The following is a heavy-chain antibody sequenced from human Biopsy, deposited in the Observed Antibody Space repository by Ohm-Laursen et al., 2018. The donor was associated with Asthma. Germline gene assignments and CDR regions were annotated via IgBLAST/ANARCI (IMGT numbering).Heavy chain of an antibody. CDR1: GDSFSNYA. J-gene: IGHJ6*02. Sequence: GASVKVSCKASGDSFSNYAISWVRQAPGLGLEWMGGISPVFGSTNIAQKFQGRVTTSADIFTKTAYLEVSSLRSDDTAVYYCASPSSSREILYYYYNMDIWGQGTTVTV. CDR2: ISPVFGST. D-gene: IGHD6-13*01. V-gene: IGHV1-69*06. CDR3: ASPSSSREILYYYYNMDI.